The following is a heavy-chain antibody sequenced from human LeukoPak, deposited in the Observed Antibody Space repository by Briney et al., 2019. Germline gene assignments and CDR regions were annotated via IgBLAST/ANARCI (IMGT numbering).Heavy chain of an antibody. V-gene: IGHV3-30*19. D-gene: IGHD1-1*01. J-gene: IGHJ3*02. Sequence: GGSLRLSCAASGFTSSSYGMHWVHQSPGKGLEWVAVISYDGSNKYYADSVKGRFTISRDNSKNTQYLQMNSLRAEDTAVYYCARVRDYNWNRDAFDIWGRGTMVTVSS. CDR1: GFTSSSYG. CDR3: ARVRDYNWNRDAFDI. CDR2: ISYDGSNK.